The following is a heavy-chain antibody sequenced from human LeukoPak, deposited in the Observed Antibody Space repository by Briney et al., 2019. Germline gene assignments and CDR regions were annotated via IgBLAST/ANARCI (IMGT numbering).Heavy chain of an antibody. J-gene: IGHJ3*02. Sequence: GGSLRRSCAASGFTFSSYGMHWVRQAPGKGLEWVAVISYDGSNKYYADSVKGRFTISRDNSKNTLYLQMNSLRAEDTAVYYCAKEMATKMAFDIWGQGTMVTVSS. CDR2: ISYDGSNK. CDR3: AKEMATKMAFDI. CDR1: GFTFSSYG. V-gene: IGHV3-30*18. D-gene: IGHD5-24*01.